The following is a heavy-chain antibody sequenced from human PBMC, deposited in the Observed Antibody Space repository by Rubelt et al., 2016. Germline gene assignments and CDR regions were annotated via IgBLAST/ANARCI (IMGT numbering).Heavy chain of an antibody. D-gene: IGHD1-7*01. J-gene: IGHJ4*02. CDR1: GYTFTSYV. V-gene: IGHV1-3*01. CDR2: INAGNGNT. CDR3: ARGKLELLDFDY. Sequence: QVRLVQSGAEVKKPGASVKVSCKASGYTFTSYVIHWVRQAPGQRLEWMGWINAGNGNTKYSRKFQGRVTITRDTSASTAYMELSSLRSEDTAVYYCARGKLELLDFDYWGQGTLVTVSS.